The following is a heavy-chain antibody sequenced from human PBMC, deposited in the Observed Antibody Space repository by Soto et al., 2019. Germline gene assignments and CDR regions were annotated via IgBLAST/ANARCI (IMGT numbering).Heavy chain of an antibody. CDR3: ARDPRIAAAGGWFDP. CDR2: IYHSGST. D-gene: IGHD6-13*01. J-gene: IGHJ5*02. CDR1: GCSISSGGYS. Sequence: SETLSLTCAVSGCSISSGGYSWSWIRQPPGKGLEWIGYIYHSGSTYYNPSLKSRATISVDRSKNQFSLKLSSVTAADTAVYYCARDPRIAAAGGWFDPWGQGTLVTVSS. V-gene: IGHV4-30-2*01.